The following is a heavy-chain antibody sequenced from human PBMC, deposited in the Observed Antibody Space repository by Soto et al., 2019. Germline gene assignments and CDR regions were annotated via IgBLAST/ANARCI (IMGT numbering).Heavy chain of an antibody. CDR3: AKDINIVATGAFDI. V-gene: IGHV3-9*01. D-gene: IGHD5-12*01. CDR2: ISWNSGSI. Sequence: EVQLVESGGGLVQPGRSLRLSCAASGFTFDDYAMHWVRQAPGKGLEWVSGISWNSGSIGYADSVKGRFTISRDNAKNSLYLQMKSLRAEDTALYYCAKDINIVATGAFDIWGQGTMVTVSS. J-gene: IGHJ3*02. CDR1: GFTFDDYA.